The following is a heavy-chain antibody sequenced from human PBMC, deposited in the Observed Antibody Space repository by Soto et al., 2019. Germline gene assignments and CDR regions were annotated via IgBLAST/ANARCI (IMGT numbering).Heavy chain of an antibody. Sequence: PSETLSLTCTVSGGSIGSYYWTWIRQLPGKGLKWIGYIYYSGSTNYNPSLKSRVTISVDTSNNHFSLRLTSVTAADTAVYYCARGRTIASRWWFDPWGQGILVTVSS. CDR2: IYYSGST. CDR3: ARGRTIASRWWFDP. D-gene: IGHD6-6*01. CDR1: GGSIGSYY. J-gene: IGHJ5*02. V-gene: IGHV4-59*12.